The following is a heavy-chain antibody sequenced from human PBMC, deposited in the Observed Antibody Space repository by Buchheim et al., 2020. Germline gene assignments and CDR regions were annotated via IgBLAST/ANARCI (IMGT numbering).Heavy chain of an antibody. CDR2: MYNSGNT. Sequence: QEQLQESGPGLVKPSETLSLTCTVSGGSISGYYWSWIRQPPGKGLEWIGCMYNSGNTNYNPSFKSRVTISVDTSKTQFSLKLNSVTAADTAVYYCARDLGGDGYNLWGQGTL. J-gene: IGHJ1*01. CDR1: GGSISGYY. V-gene: IGHV4-59*01. CDR3: ARDLGGDGYNL. D-gene: IGHD5-24*01.